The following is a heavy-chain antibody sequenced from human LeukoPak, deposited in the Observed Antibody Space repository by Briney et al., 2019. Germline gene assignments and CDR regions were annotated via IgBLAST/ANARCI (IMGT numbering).Heavy chain of an antibody. CDR3: ARDRDSSGWHVADY. D-gene: IGHD6-19*01. CDR2: ISPNNGNT. V-gene: IGHV1-18*01. J-gene: IGHJ4*02. Sequence: GGSVRVSCKASGYTFRSYDITWVRQAPGQGLEWMGWISPNNGNTNYAQKFQGRVTMTTDTPTSTAYIEMRSLRSDDTAVYYCARDRDSSGWHVADYWGQGPLVPVTS. CDR1: GYTFRSYD.